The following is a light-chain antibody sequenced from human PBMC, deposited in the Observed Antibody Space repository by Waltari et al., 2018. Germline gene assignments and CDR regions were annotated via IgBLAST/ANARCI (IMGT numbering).Light chain of an antibody. CDR2: DAS. CDR1: QNLNTF. CDR3: QQYYDYPIN. Sequence: DIQMTQSPSKVPASLGDRVTITCRASQNLNTFLSWYQQKPGAVPNLLIYDASTLERGVPSRFSGSGSGTHFTLTISGLQPDDFATYYCQQYYDYPINFGQGTRL. J-gene: IGKJ5*01. V-gene: IGKV1-5*01.